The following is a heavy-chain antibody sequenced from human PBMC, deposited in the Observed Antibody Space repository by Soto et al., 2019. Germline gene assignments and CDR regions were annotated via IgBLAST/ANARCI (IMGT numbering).Heavy chain of an antibody. CDR3: ARLRDSAYLEY. J-gene: IGHJ4*02. Sequence: EVQLLESGGGLVQPGGSLRLPCAASGFTFSNYVMTWVRQAPGKGLEWVSSITGSGGRTYYADSVKGRFTISRDNSKNTMVLQMNSLRAEDTAVFYCARLRDSAYLEYWGQGTLVTVSS. V-gene: IGHV3-23*01. CDR2: ITGSGGRT. D-gene: IGHD3-22*01. CDR1: GFTFSNYV.